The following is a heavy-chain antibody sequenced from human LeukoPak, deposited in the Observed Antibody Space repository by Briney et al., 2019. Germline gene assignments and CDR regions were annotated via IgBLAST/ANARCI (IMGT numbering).Heavy chain of an antibody. CDR3: ARVGAFGGEFDS. V-gene: IGHV4-4*07. CDR1: GGSISSYY. D-gene: IGHD3-16*01. J-gene: IGHJ4*02. CDR2: IYTSGST. Sequence: SETLSLTCTVSGGSISSYYWSWIRQPAGKGLEWIGRIYTSGSTNYNPSLKSRVTMSVDPSKTQFSLKLSSVTAADTAVYYCARVGAFGGEFDSWGQGTLVTVSS.